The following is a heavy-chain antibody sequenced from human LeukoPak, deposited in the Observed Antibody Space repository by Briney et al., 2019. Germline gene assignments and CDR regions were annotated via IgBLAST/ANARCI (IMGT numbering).Heavy chain of an antibody. J-gene: IGHJ6*02. CDR2: INPSGGST. CDR1: GYTFTSYY. CDR3: ARDGVGAAAGPDDYGMDV. V-gene: IGHV1-46*01. Sequence: GASVKVSCKASGYTFTSYYMHWVRQAPGQGLEWMGIINPSGGSTSYAQKFQGRVTMTRDTSTSTVYTELSSLRSEDTAVYYCARDGVGAAAGPDDYGMDVWGQGTTVTVSS. D-gene: IGHD6-13*01.